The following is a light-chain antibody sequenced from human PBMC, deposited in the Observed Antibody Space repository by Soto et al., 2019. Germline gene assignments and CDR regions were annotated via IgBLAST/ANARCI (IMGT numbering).Light chain of an antibody. CDR2: KTS. Sequence: IQMTQSPSTLSASVGDTVTITCRASESIYRWLAWYKQIPGKAPHLLIYKTSTLQGGVPSRFSGSGSGAEYPLTISILQSDDFATYFCQDYNTISLTFGQGTRVVIK. CDR3: QDYNTISLT. J-gene: IGKJ1*01. V-gene: IGKV1-5*03. CDR1: ESIYRW.